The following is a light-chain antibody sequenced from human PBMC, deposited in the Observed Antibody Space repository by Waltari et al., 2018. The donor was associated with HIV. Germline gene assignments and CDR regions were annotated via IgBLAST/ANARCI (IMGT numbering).Light chain of an antibody. CDR1: QSLLHSNGYNY. CDR3: MQALQTPKT. J-gene: IGKJ1*01. V-gene: IGKV2-28*01. Sequence: DIVMTQSPLSLPVTPGEPASISCRSSQSLLHSNGYNYSDWYLQKPGQSPQLLIYLGSNRASGVPDRVSGSGSGRDFTLKISRVEAEDVGVYYCMQALQTPKTFGQGTKVEIK. CDR2: LGS.